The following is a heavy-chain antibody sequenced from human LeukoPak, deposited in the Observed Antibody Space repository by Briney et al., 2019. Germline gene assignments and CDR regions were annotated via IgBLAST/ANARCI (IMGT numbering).Heavy chain of an antibody. Sequence: GGSLRLSCAASGFTFSSYEMNWVRQAPGKGLEWVSYISSSGSTIYYADSVKGRFTISRDNAKNSLYLQMNSLRAEDTAVYYCARHSEGPVNDAFDIWGQGTKVTVSS. D-gene: IGHD2-2*01. CDR2: ISSSGSTI. V-gene: IGHV3-48*03. CDR1: GFTFSSYE. CDR3: ARHSEGPVNDAFDI. J-gene: IGHJ3*02.